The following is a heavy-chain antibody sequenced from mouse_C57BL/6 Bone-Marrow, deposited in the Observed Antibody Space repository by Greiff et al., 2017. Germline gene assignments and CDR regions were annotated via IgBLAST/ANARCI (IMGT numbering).Heavy chain of an antibody. Sequence: EVQLQQSGAELVKPGASVKLSCTASGFNIKDYYMHWVKQRTEQGLEWIGRIDPEDGETKSAPKFQGKATITADTSSNTAYLQLSSLTSEDTAVYYCAYYYGSSYWFAYWGQGTLVTVSA. V-gene: IGHV14-2*01. CDR1: GFNIKDYY. CDR2: IDPEDGET. J-gene: IGHJ3*01. D-gene: IGHD1-1*01. CDR3: AYYYGSSYWFAY.